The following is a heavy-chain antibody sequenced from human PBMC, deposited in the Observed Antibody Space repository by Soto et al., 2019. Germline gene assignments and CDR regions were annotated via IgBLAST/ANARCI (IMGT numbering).Heavy chain of an antibody. CDR3: ARDLKRYSSPPGPLEY. J-gene: IGHJ4*02. CDR2: IYYSGNT. CDR1: GDSISSGDYY. Sequence: QVQLQESGPGLVKPSQTLSLTCSVSGDSISSGDYYWSWIRQPPGKGLEWIGCIYYSGNTYYNPSPKGQVRKSVGKSKNQFSPKLNPGTAADQGLYYCARDLKRYSSPPGPLEYWGQGTLVTVSS. V-gene: IGHV4-30-4*01. D-gene: IGHD6-13*01.